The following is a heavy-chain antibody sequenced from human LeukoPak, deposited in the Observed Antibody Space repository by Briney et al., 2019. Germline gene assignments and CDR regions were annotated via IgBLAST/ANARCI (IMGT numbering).Heavy chain of an antibody. CDR3: ARHSSQGGFDY. V-gene: IGHV3-53*01. J-gene: IGHJ4*02. CDR1: GFTVRSNY. D-gene: IGHD6-6*01. CDR2: VYSDGGT. Sequence: HPGGSLRLSCAASGFTVRSNYMSWVRQAPGKGLEWDSVVYSDGGTDYADSVKGRFTISKDNSKNTLYLQMNSLRVEDTAVYYCARHSSQGGFDYWGQGTLVTVSS.